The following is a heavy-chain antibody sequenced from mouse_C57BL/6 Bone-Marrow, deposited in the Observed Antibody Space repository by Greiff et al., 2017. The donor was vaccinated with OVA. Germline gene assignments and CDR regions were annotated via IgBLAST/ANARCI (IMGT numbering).Heavy chain of an antibody. V-gene: IGHV1-81*01. D-gene: IGHD2-1*01. Sequence: VQLQQSGAELARPGASVKLSCKASGYTFTSYGISWVKQRTGQGLEWIGEIYPRSGNTYYNEKFTGKATLTADKSSSTAYMELRSLTSEDSAVYFCARGDYGNYVWFAYWGQGTLVTVSA. CDR3: ARGDYGNYVWFAY. CDR1: GYTFTSYG. CDR2: IYPRSGNT. J-gene: IGHJ3*01.